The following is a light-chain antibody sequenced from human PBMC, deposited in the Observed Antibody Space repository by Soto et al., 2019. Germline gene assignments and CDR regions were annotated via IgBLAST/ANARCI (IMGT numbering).Light chain of an antibody. CDR1: QSISDW. V-gene: IGKV1-5*03. CDR2: KAS. J-gene: IGKJ1*01. Sequence: DIQMTQSPSTLSASLGDRVTITCRASQSISDWLAWYQQKPGKVPKLLIYKASRLETGVPSRFGGGGSGTAFTLTISSLQPDDFATYDCLQYDSDSWTVGQGTKVDIK. CDR3: LQYDSDSWT.